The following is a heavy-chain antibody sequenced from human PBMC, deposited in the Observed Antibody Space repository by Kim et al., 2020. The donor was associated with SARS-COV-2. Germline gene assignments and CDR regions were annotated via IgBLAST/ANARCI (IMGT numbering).Heavy chain of an antibody. D-gene: IGHD6-19*01. CDR2: ISWESAFI. CDR3: AREGSRGVAGYYFES. CDR1: GFTFDDYA. Sequence: GGSLRLSCAASGFTFDDYAMHCVRQAPGKGLEWVAGISWESAFIGYADYLKGRFTISRDNAKNSLYLQMTSLRPEDTALYYCAREGSRGVAGYYFESWEQGTLVAVSS. J-gene: IGHJ4*02. V-gene: IGHV3-9*01.